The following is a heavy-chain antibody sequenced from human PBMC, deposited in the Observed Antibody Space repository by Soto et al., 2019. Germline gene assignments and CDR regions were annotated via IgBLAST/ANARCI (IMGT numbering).Heavy chain of an antibody. J-gene: IGHJ3*02. CDR1: GYTFTGYY. Sequence: ASVKFSCKASGYTFTGYYMHWVRQAPGQGLEWMGWINPNSGGTNYAQKFQGRVTMTRDTSISTAYMELSRLRSDDTAVYYCASTYCSSTSCYTVLRAFDIWGQGTMVTVSS. V-gene: IGHV1-2*02. CDR3: ASTYCSSTSCYTVLRAFDI. CDR2: INPNSGGT. D-gene: IGHD2-2*02.